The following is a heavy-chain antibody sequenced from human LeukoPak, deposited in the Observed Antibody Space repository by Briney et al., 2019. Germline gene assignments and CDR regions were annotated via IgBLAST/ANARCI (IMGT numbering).Heavy chain of an antibody. J-gene: IGHJ4*02. D-gene: IGHD2-15*01. V-gene: IGHV4-39*07. CDR1: GGSISSSSYY. CDR3: ARTPRRGGFDY. CDR2: IYYSGST. Sequence: PSETLSLTCTVSGGSISSSSYYWGWIRQPPGKGLEWIGSIYYSGSTYYNPSLKSRVTISVDTSNNQFSLKFYSVTAADTAVYYCARTPRRGGFDYWGQGALVTVSS.